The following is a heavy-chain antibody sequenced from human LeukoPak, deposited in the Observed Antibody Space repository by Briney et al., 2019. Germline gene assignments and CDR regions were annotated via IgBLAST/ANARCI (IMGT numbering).Heavy chain of an antibody. V-gene: IGHV3-9*01. D-gene: IGHD3-10*01. CDR2: ISWNSGSI. J-gene: IGHJ4*02. Sequence: PGGSLRLSCAASGFTFDDYAMHWVRQAPGKGLEWVSGISWNSGSIGYADSVKGRFTISRDNAKNSLYLQMNSLRAEGTALYYCAKGGSGSYPGYFDYWGQGTLVTVSS. CDR3: AKGGSGSYPGYFDY. CDR1: GFTFDDYA.